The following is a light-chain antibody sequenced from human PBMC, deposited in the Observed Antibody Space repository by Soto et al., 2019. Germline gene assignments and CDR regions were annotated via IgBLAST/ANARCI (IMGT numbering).Light chain of an antibody. CDR2: GAS. Sequence: EIVLTQSPGTLSLSPGERATLSCRASQSISSNYLAWHQQKPGQAPRLLIYGASSRATGIPDRFSGSVSEKDFTLTISRLEPEDFAVYYCQHVGSSPKTFGQGTKVEI. CDR3: QHVGSSPKT. V-gene: IGKV3-20*01. J-gene: IGKJ1*01. CDR1: QSISSNY.